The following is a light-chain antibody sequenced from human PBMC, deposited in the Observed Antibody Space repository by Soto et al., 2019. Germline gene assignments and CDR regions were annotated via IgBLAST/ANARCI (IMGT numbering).Light chain of an antibody. CDR2: EVS. Sequence: QSALAQPASVSGSPGQSITISCTGTSSDVGGYNYVSWYQQHPGKAPKLMIYEVSNRPSGVSNSFSGSKSGNTASLTISGLQAEDEAHYCCSSTCIGTLLFATGTKDTV. V-gene: IGLV2-14*01. CDR1: SSDVGGYNY. J-gene: IGLJ1*01. CDR3: CSSTCIGTLL.